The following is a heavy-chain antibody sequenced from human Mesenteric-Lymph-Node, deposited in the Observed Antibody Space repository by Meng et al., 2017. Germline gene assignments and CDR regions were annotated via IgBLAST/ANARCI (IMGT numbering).Heavy chain of an antibody. CDR2: IHSSGST. CDR1: GGSISSGGYY. CDR3: ARGPTTYFDY. D-gene: IGHD4-17*01. Sequence: VPLQKPGQGLVKHSPTLSITCTVSGGSISSGGYYWSWIRQHPGKGLEWIGYIHSSGSTYYNPSLRSRLTISVDTSKNQFSLKLSSVTAADTAVYYCARGPTTYFDYWGQGTLVTVSS. J-gene: IGHJ4*02. V-gene: IGHV4-30-4*08.